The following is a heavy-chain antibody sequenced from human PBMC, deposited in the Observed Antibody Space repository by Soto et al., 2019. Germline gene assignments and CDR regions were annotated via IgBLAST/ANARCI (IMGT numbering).Heavy chain of an antibody. CDR1: GFTFSSYA. V-gene: IGHV3-23*01. J-gene: IGHJ3*02. Sequence: GGSLRLSCAASGFTFSSYAMSWVRQAPGKGLEWVSAISGSGGSTYYADSVKGRFTISRENSKNTLYLQRNSLRAEETAVYSCAKDKSALRFLEWLPDHDAFDIWGQGTMVTVSS. CDR3: AKDKSALRFLEWLPDHDAFDI. CDR2: ISGSGGST. D-gene: IGHD3-3*01.